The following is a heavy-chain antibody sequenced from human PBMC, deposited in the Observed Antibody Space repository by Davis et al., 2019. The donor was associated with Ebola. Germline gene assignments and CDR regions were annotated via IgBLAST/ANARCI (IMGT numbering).Heavy chain of an antibody. CDR1: GYTFDYYW. D-gene: IGHD5-12*01. Sequence: GESLNISCQGSGYTFDYYWVAWVRQMPGKGLASVGIIYPGDSDTRYSPSFQGHVTISADKSISTAYLQWSSLKASDTAVYYCASRLVAARELDYWGQGTLVTVS. V-gene: IGHV5-51*01. CDR2: IYPGDSDT. J-gene: IGHJ4*02. CDR3: ASRLVAARELDY.